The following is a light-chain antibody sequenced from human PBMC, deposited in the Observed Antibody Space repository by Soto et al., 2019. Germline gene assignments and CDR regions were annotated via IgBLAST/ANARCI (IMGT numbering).Light chain of an antibody. V-gene: IGKV3-20*01. J-gene: IGKJ5*01. CDR1: QSVSSSY. Sequence: EIVLTQSPGTLSLSPGERATLSCRASQSVSSSYLAWYQQKPGQAPRLLIYGASSRATGIPHRFSGSGSGTAFTLTISRLEPEDFPVYYCQQYGSSPPITFGQGTRLEMK. CDR3: QQYGSSPPIT. CDR2: GAS.